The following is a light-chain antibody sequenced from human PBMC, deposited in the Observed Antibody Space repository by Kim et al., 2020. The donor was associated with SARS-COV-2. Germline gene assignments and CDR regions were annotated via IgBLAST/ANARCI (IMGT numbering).Light chain of an antibody. V-gene: IGKV1-16*02. J-gene: IGKJ4*01. CDR2: RAS. CDR1: QDIGES. CDR3: QLYRSYPFT. Sequence: ASVGDSVTITCRASQDIGESLDWFQQRPGKAPKSLIYRASNLYSGVPSKFSGSGSGTDFTLTINSLQPEDFATYYCQLYRSYPFTFGGGTKVDIK.